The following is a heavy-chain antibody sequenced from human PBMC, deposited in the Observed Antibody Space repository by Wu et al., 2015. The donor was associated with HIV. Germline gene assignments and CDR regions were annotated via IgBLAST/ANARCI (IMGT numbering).Heavy chain of an antibody. J-gene: IGHJ5*02. CDR2: IIPIFGTA. CDR3: ARDRIAAAGTGSWFDP. Sequence: QVQLVQSGAEVKKPGSSVKVSCKASGGTFSSYAISWVRQAPGQGLEWMGGIIPIFGTANYAQKFQGRVTITADESTSTAYMELSSLRSEDTAVYYCARDRIAAAGTGSWFDPWGQGTLVTVSS. CDR1: GGTFSSYA. D-gene: IGHD6-13*01. V-gene: IGHV1-69*12.